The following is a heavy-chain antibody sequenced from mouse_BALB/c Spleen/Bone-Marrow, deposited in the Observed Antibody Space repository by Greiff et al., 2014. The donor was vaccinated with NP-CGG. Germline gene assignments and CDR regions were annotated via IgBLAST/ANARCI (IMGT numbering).Heavy chain of an antibody. J-gene: IGHJ4*01. Sequence: VHLVESGPGLVAPSQSLSITCTISGFSLTSYGVHWVRQPPGKGLEWLGVIWAGGSTNYNSALMSRLSISKDNPKSQVFLKMNSLQIDDTAMYYCARSGLRRPAMDYWGQGTSVTVSS. V-gene: IGHV2-9*02. D-gene: IGHD2-4*01. CDR1: GFSLTSYG. CDR3: ARSGLRRPAMDY. CDR2: IWAGGST.